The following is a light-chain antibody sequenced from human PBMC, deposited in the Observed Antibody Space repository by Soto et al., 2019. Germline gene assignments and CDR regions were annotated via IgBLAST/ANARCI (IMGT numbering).Light chain of an antibody. V-gene: IGKV3-20*01. J-gene: IGKJ2*01. CDR2: DVS. Sequence: EIVVTQTPGTLSLSPGQRATLSCRTSQSVTSNYLAWYQQKPGQAPRLLMYDVSSRPGGIPDRFSGSGSGTDFTLTISRLEPEDFAVYYCQPYGTSPYTFGQGTKLEIK. CDR1: QSVTSNY. CDR3: QPYGTSPYT.